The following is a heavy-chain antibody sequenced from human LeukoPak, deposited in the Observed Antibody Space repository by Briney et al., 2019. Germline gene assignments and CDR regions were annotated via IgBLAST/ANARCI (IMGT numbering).Heavy chain of an antibody. Sequence: PGRSLRLSCAASGFTFSTYGIHWVRQAPGKGLEWVSAIFSGGSTFYADSVTGRFTISRDNSKNTVYLEMNSLRAEDTAVYYCARDLKTSGWYGDFDYWGQGTLVTVSS. CDR1: GFTFSTYG. CDR2: IFSGGST. J-gene: IGHJ4*02. CDR3: ARDLKTSGWYGDFDY. D-gene: IGHD6-19*01. V-gene: IGHV3-53*01.